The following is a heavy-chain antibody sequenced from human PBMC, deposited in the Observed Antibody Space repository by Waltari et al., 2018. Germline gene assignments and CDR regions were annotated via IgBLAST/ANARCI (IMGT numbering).Heavy chain of an antibody. V-gene: IGHV4-38-2*02. Sequence: QVQLQESGPGQLKPSETLSLTCSVSGYSIRDGHFWGRIRPPPGKGLEVIGSIKHKGNTHHNPALKSRGTFSLGTSKNQFSLTLTAVTAAGTALYYCARDLYGGNAAEYFDPWGQGTLLTVSS. J-gene: IGHJ4*02. CDR1: GYSIRDGHF. CDR2: IKHKGNT. D-gene: IGHD4-17*01. CDR3: ARDLYGGNAAEYFDP.